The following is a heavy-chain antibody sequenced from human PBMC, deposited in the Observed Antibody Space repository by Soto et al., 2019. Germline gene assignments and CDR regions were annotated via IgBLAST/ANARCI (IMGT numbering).Heavy chain of an antibody. Sequence: PSETLSLTCTVSGGSISSSSYYWGWIRQPPGKGLEWIGSIYYSGSTNYNPSLESRVTVSVDTSKNQFTLKLTSVTAADTAVYYCASRYGSGKYYFDFWGQGTPVTVSS. CDR2: IYYSGST. CDR3: ASRYGSGKYYFDF. CDR1: GGSISSSSYY. J-gene: IGHJ4*02. D-gene: IGHD3-10*01. V-gene: IGHV4-39*06.